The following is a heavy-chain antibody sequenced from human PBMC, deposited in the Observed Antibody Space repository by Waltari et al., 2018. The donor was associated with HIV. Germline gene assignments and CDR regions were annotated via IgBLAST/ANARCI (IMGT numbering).Heavy chain of an antibody. V-gene: IGHV4-34*01. CDR1: GGSFSGYY. CDR3: ARVRYCSGGSCLLYYFDY. CDR2: INHSGST. Sequence: QVQLQQWGAGLLKPSETMSLTCAGYGGSFSGYYWSWIRQPPGKGLEWIVEINHSGSTNYNPSLKSRVTISVDTSKNQFSLKLSSVTAADTAVYYCARVRYCSGGSCLLYYFDYWGQGTLVTVSS. D-gene: IGHD2-15*01. J-gene: IGHJ4*02.